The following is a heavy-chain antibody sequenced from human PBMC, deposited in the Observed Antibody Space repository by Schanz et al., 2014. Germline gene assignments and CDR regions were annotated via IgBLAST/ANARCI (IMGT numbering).Heavy chain of an antibody. CDR1: TFTFSSDW. CDR3: ARLDPYCRSGTCSRAFDF. D-gene: IGHD2-15*01. CDR2: LSANGDST. Sequence: EVQLAESGGGLVQPGGSLRLSCAASTFTFSSDWMSWVRQTPDKGLEWVSGLSANGDSTFYSSSVKGRFTISRDISKNTLYRQMNSLRTEDTAVYYCARLDPYCRSGTCSRAFDFWGQGTLGTVSS. V-gene: IGHV3-64*01. J-gene: IGHJ4*02.